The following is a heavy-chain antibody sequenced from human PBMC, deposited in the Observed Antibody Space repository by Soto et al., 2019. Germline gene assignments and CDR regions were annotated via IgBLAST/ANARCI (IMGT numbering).Heavy chain of an antibody. J-gene: IGHJ6*02. CDR1: GFTFSAYY. V-gene: IGHV1-2*02. D-gene: IGHD2-2*01. Sequence: QVQLVQSGGEVKKPGASVKVSCKASGFTFSAYYIYWVRQAPGQGLEWIGWINPNSGGTNNAQKFQGRVTMTRDTSTSTVYMELSALISDDTAVYFCARSLLDEYSSSWRSAYYGMDVWGQGTTVTVSS. CDR3: ARSLLDEYSSSWRSAYYGMDV. CDR2: INPNSGGT.